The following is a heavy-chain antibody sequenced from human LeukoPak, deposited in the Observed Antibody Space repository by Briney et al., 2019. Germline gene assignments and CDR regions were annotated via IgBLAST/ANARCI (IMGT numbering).Heavy chain of an antibody. D-gene: IGHD4-23*01. CDR2: ISYDGSNK. J-gene: IGHJ4*02. CDR3: ARDRRLRWLLDY. Sequence: GGSLRLSCAASGFTFSSYAMHWVRQAPGKGLEWVAVISYDGSNKYYADSVKGRFTISRDNSKNTLYLQMNSLRAEDTAVYYCARDRRLRWLLDYWGQGTLVTVSS. CDR1: GFTFSSYA. V-gene: IGHV3-30-3*01.